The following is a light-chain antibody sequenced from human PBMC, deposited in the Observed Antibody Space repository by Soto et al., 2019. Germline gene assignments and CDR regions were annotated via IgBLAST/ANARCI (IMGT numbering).Light chain of an antibody. Sequence: EIVLTQSPATLSLSPGERATLSCRASQTINNYLAWYQQKPGQAPRLLIYDASNRATGIPARFSGSGSGTDFTLTISSLEPEDFAVYYCQHRYNWPPLTFGGGTKVEIK. J-gene: IGKJ4*01. CDR2: DAS. CDR1: QTINNY. CDR3: QHRYNWPPLT. V-gene: IGKV3-11*01.